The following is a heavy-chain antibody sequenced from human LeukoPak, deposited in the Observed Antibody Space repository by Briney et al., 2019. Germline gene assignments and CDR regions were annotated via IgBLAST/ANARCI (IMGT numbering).Heavy chain of an antibody. D-gene: IGHD3-10*01. CDR3: ARDSRGGYYYVMDV. CDR1: GFNFTTYW. V-gene: IGHV3-7*04. Sequence: GGSRRLSCAAPGFNFTTYWMPWCRQAPGRGLEWVANIKQDGSEKYYVDSVKGRFTISRDNAKNSLYLQMNSLRAEDTAVYYFARDSRGGYYYVMDVWGQGTTVTVSS. J-gene: IGHJ6*02. CDR2: IKQDGSEK.